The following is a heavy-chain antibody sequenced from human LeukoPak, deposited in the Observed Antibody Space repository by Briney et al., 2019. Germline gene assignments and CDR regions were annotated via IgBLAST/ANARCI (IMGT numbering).Heavy chain of an antibody. Sequence: SETLSLTCTVSGGSISSGDYYWSWIRQPPGKGLEWIGYIYYSGSTYYNPSLKSRVTISVDTSKNQSSLKLSSVTAADTAVYYCAGWYCSSTSCPDTYYYGMDVWGQGTTVTVSS. D-gene: IGHD2-2*01. J-gene: IGHJ6*02. CDR1: GGSISSGDYY. CDR2: IYYSGST. CDR3: AGWYCSSTSCPDTYYYGMDV. V-gene: IGHV4-30-4*01.